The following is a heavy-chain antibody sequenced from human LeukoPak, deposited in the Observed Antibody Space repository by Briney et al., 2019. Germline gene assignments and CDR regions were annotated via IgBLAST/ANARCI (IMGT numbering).Heavy chain of an antibody. Sequence: GRSLRLSCAASGFTSSSYGMHWVRQAPGKGLEWVAVISYDGSNKYYADSVKGRFTISRDNSKNTLYLQMNSLRAEDTAVYYCAKDRTLYGDYFDYWGQGTLVTVSS. CDR3: AKDRTLYGDYFDY. V-gene: IGHV3-30*18. J-gene: IGHJ4*02. CDR2: ISYDGSNK. CDR1: GFTSSSYG. D-gene: IGHD4-17*01.